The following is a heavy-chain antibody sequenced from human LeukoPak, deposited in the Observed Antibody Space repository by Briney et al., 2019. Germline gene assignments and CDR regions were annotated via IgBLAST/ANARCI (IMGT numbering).Heavy chain of an antibody. V-gene: IGHV1-69*13. J-gene: IGHJ4*02. Sequence: SVKVSCKASGYTFTSYYMHWVRQAPGQGLEWMGGIIPIFGTANYAQKFQGRVTITADESTSTAYMELSSLRSEDTAVYYCARDAAIITHYFDYWGQGTLVTVSS. CDR1: GYTFTSYY. CDR2: IIPIFGTA. CDR3: ARDAAIITHYFDY. D-gene: IGHD3-22*01.